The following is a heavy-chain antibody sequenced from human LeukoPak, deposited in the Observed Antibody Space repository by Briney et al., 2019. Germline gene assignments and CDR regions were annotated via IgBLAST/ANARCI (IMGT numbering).Heavy chain of an antibody. CDR3: ARGTMIVGP. V-gene: IGHV4-59*01. CDR2: IYYTGST. D-gene: IGHD3-22*01. CDR1: GGSISGYY. J-gene: IGHJ5*02. Sequence: SETLSLTCTVSGGSISGYYWSWIRQPPGKALEWIAYIYYTGSTNYNPSLKSRVTISIDTSRNQFSLRLTSVTAADTAVYYCARGTMIVGPWGQGTPVTVSS.